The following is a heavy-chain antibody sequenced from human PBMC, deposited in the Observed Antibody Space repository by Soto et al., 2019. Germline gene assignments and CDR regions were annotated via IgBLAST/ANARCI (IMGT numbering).Heavy chain of an antibody. Sequence: PGGSLRLSCAASGFTFSSYGMHWVRQAPGKGLEWVAVIWYDGSNKYYADSVKGRFTISRDNSKNTLYLQVNSLRAEDTAVYYCARSLWELPNAYWVHGTLVTVSS. CDR2: IWYDGSNK. J-gene: IGHJ4*01. V-gene: IGHV3-33*01. CDR3: ARSLWELPNAY. D-gene: IGHD1-26*01. CDR1: GFTFSSYG.